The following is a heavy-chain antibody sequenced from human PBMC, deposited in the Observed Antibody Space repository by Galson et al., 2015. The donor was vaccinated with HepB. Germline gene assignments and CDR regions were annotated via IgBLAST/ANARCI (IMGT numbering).Heavy chain of an antibody. J-gene: IGHJ4*02. CDR1: GFTFSSLG. D-gene: IGHD1-1*01. CDR2: IGVSSINT. CDR3: AKGTTNIDY. Sequence: SLRLSCAASGFTFSSLGMTWVRQAPGKGLECVSAIGVSSINTDYADSVKGRFTISGDNSKNMLYLQMNNLRAEDTAVYYCAKGTTNIDYWGQGTLVTVSS. V-gene: IGHV3-23*01.